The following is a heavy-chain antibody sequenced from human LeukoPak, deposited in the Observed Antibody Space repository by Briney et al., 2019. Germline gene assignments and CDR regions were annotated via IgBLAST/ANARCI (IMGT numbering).Heavy chain of an antibody. V-gene: IGHV1-2*02. Sequence: ASVKVSCKTSGYSFTDYYMHWVRQAPGQGLEWMGWINPNSGGTSSAQKFQGRVTMNRDTSITTVYMEVNWLTSDDTAMYYCARADRLHGGPYLIGPWGQGTLVTVSS. D-gene: IGHD3-16*01. CDR1: GYSFTDYY. CDR3: ARADRLHGGPYLIGP. CDR2: INPNSGGT. J-gene: IGHJ5*02.